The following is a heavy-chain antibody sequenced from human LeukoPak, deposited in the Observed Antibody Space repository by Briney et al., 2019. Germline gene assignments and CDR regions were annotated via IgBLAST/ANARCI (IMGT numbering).Heavy chain of an antibody. Sequence: SETLSLTCAVYGGSLSGYYWSWLRQPPGKGLEWIGEINHSGSTNYNPSLKSRVTISVDTSKNQFSLKLSSVTAADTAVYYCATRGRWLQYLPEEGYFDLWGRGTLVTVSS. CDR3: ATRGRWLQYLPEEGYFDL. CDR1: GGSLSGYY. CDR2: INHSGST. J-gene: IGHJ2*01. D-gene: IGHD5-24*01. V-gene: IGHV4-34*01.